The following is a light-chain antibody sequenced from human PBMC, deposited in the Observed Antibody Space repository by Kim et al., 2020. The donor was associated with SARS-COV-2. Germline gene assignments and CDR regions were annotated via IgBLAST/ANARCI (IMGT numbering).Light chain of an antibody. Sequence: PEGTVTLTCASSTGAVTCGYYPNWYQHQPRQAPRPLIYSMTNRHSWTPARFAGSLLGGRAALTLSNVQPEEEAEYYSLLSSGATWVFGGGTTLTVL. CDR2: SMT. J-gene: IGLJ3*02. CDR1: TGAVTCGYY. CDR3: LLSSGATWV. V-gene: IGLV7-43*01.